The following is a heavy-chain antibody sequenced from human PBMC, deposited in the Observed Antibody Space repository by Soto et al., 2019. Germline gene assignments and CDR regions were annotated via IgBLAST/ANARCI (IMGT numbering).Heavy chain of an antibody. CDR2: IYWNDDK. V-gene: IGHV2-5*01. Sequence: SGPTLVNPTQPLTLTCTFSGFSLRTSGAGVGWIRQPPGKALEWLALIYWNDDKQYSPSLKSRLTITKDTSKNQVVVTMTNMDPVDTATYYCAHAPRYYNFLTGYYTTFDYWGQGALVTVSS. CDR1: GFSLRTSGAG. J-gene: IGHJ4*02. D-gene: IGHD3-9*01. CDR3: AHAPRYYNFLTGYYTTFDY.